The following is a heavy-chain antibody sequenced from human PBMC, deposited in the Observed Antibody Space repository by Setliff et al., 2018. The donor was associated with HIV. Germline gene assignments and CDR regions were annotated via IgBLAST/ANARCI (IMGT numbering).Heavy chain of an antibody. V-gene: IGHV3-23*01. D-gene: IGHD3-10*01. CDR3: ARSVIGYYYYGMDV. CDR1: GFTFSSYA. Sequence: GGSLRLSCAASGFTFSSYAMNWVRQAPGKGVEWVSGISGSDKHYADSVKVRFTISRDNSKNTLYLQMNSRRAEDTAVYYCARSVIGYYYYGMDVWGQGTLVTVSS. CDR2: ISGSDK. J-gene: IGHJ6*02.